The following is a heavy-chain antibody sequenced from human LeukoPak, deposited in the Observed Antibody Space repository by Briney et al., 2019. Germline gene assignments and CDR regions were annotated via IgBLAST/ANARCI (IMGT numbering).Heavy chain of an antibody. CDR2: IYYSGTT. Sequence: PSETLSLTCTVSGGSINNYYGGWIRQTPGKGLELIGYIYYSGTTNYNPSLNSRVSISVDTSKNQFSLKLSSVTAADTAVYYCARTSLELWSPFDYWGQGTLVTVSS. CDR1: GGSINNYY. V-gene: IGHV4-59*01. J-gene: IGHJ4*02. CDR3: ARTSLELWSPFDY. D-gene: IGHD5-18*01.